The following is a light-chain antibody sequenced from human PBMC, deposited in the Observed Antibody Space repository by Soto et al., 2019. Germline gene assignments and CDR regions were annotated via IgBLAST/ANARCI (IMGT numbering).Light chain of an antibody. Sequence: EMDMTQSPATLSVSPGEGATLSCRAAQNIGNSLGWYQQRPGQAPRLLIYGAFHRATGIPARFSGSGSGQEFTLTINSLQPEDSATYYCQYLGAFGQGTKLEIK. J-gene: IGKJ2*01. V-gene: IGKV3-15*01. CDR2: GAF. CDR3: QYLGA. CDR1: QNIGNS.